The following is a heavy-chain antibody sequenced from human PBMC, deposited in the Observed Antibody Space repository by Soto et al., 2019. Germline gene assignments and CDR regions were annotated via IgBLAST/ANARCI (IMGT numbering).Heavy chain of an antibody. CDR2: IHYSGTT. J-gene: IGHJ4*02. CDR3: AAGEASSRNLAPYYLDF. Sequence: SETLSLTCTVSGGSMRNYFWTWIRQPPGKGLEWIGYIHYSGTTSFFPSYNPSLRSRVTISEDTSKNQFSLKLLSVTTADTAVYFCAAGEASSRNLAPYYLDFGGQGTLVTVSS. CDR1: GGSMRNYF. D-gene: IGHD6-13*01. V-gene: IGHV4-59*01.